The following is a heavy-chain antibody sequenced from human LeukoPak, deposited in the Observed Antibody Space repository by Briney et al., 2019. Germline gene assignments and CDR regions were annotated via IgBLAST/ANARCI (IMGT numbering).Heavy chain of an antibody. CDR2: IKQDGSKK. Sequence: GGSLRLSCAASGFSFSGYWMTWVRQAPGKGLEWVANIKQDGSKKSYVDSVKGRFTISRDNAKNSLYLQMNSLRAEDTAIYYCTRVGYIDEGIDYWGQGTLVTVSS. V-gene: IGHV3-7*04. J-gene: IGHJ4*02. CDR1: GFSFSGYW. D-gene: IGHD5-24*01. CDR3: TRVGYIDEGIDY.